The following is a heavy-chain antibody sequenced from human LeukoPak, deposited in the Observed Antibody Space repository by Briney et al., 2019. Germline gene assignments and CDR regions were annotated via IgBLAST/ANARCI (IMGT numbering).Heavy chain of an antibody. CDR1: GGSFSGYF. CDR3: ARGKEEPSPSEYSFSTVTTYFDY. V-gene: IGHV4-34*01. J-gene: IGHJ4*02. D-gene: IGHD4-11*01. CDR2: IIHSGNT. Sequence: KPSETLSLTCAVYGGSFSGYFWSWIRQPPGKGLEWIGEIIHSGNTNYNPSLKSRVTISVDTSKNQFSLKLSSVTAADTAVYYCARGKEEPSPSEYSFSTVTTYFDYWGQGTLVTVSS.